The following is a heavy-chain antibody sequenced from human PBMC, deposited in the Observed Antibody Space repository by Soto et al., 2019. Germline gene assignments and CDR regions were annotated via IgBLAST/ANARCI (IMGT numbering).Heavy chain of an antibody. CDR3: ARERRQKYYDILTGYYAPDYYYYYYMDV. Sequence: SETLSLTCAVYGGSFSGYYWSWICQPPGKGLEWIGEINHSGSTNYNPSLKSRVTISVDTSKNQFSLKLSSVTAADTAVYYCARERRQKYYDILTGYYAPDYYYYYYMDVWGKGTTVTVSS. CDR2: INHSGST. J-gene: IGHJ6*03. D-gene: IGHD3-9*01. V-gene: IGHV4-34*01. CDR1: GGSFSGYY.